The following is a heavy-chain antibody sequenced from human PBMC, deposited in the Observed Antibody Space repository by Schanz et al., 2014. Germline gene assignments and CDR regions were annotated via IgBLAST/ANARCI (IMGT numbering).Heavy chain of an antibody. CDR3: VKDLQRELLRDDHYYGMDV. J-gene: IGHJ6*02. CDR1: GFTFSDYY. V-gene: IGHV3-11*04. CDR2: ISTSSTTR. Sequence: QVQLVDSGGDLVKPGGSLRLSCAASGFTFSDYYMSWIRQAPGKGLEWVSYISTSSTTRYYAASLRGRFTISRDDAKNSVYLQMNSLRAEDTAVYYCVKDLQRELLRDDHYYGMDVWGQGTTVTVSS. D-gene: IGHD1-26*01.